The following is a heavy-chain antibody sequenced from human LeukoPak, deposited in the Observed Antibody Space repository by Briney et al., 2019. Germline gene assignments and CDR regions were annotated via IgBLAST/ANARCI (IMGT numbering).Heavy chain of an antibody. CDR3: ARDRLVVAPAARRWFDP. CDR2: INPNSGGT. J-gene: IGHJ5*02. Sequence: ASVKVSCKASGYTFTGYYMHWVRQAPGQGLEWMGWINPNSGGTNYAQKFQGRVTMTRDTSISTAYMELSRLRSDDTAVYYRARDRLVVAPAARRWFDPWGQGTLVTVSS. V-gene: IGHV1-2*02. D-gene: IGHD2-2*01. CDR1: GYTFTGYY.